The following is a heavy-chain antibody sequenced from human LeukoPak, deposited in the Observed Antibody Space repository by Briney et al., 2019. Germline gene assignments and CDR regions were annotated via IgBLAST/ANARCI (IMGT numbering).Heavy chain of an antibody. Sequence: GASVKVSCKASGYTFTSYGISWVRQAPGQGLEGMGWISAYNGNTNYAQKLQGRVTMNTDTSTSTGYMELRSLRSDDTAVYYWARRKHASGFGELLYSNDYWGQGTLVTVSS. D-gene: IGHD3-10*01. CDR3: ARRKHASGFGELLYSNDY. CDR1: GYTFTSYG. CDR2: ISAYNGNT. J-gene: IGHJ4*02. V-gene: IGHV1-18*01.